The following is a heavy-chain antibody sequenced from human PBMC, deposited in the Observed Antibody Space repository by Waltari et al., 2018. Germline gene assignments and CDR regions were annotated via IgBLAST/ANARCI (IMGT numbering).Heavy chain of an antibody. V-gene: IGHV3-48*04. CDR1: GFTFSTYS. D-gene: IGHD2-21*02. CDR2: ISSSSSTI. CDR3: ARDNDYYFDY. J-gene: IGHJ4*02. Sequence: EVQLVESGGGLVQPGGSLRLSCADSGFTFSTYSMNWVRQAPGKGLEWVSYISSSSSTIYYADSVKGRFTFSRDNAKNSLYLQMNSLRAEDTAVYYCARDNDYYFDYWGQGTLVTVSS.